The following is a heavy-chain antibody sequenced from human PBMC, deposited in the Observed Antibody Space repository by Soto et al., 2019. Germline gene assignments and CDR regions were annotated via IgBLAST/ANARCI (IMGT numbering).Heavy chain of an antibody. D-gene: IGHD4-4*01. V-gene: IGHV3-30*18. CDR1: GFTFSSYG. J-gene: IGHJ6*02. CDR2: ISYDGSNK. Sequence: GGSLRLSCAASGFTFSSYGMHWVRQAPGKGLEWVAVISYDGSNKYYADSVKGRFTISRDNSKNTLYLQMNSLRAEDTAVYYCAKDVPDYMTRDYYYGMDVWGQGTTVTVSS. CDR3: AKDVPDYMTRDYYYGMDV.